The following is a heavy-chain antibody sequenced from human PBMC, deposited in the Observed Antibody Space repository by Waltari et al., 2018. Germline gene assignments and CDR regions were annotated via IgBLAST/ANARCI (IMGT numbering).Heavy chain of an antibody. V-gene: IGHV4-39*01. CDR2: IYYSGST. CDR3: ARARYKNWFDP. CDR1: GATISSGRYY. J-gene: IGHJ5*02. Sequence: QLQLQESGPGRVTPSEPLSLTCTVAGATISSGRYYWAWIRQPPGKGLEWIGSIYYSGSTYYNPSLKSRVTISVDTSKNQFSLKLSSVTAADTAVYYCARARYKNWFDPWGQGTLVTVSS. D-gene: IGHD1-1*01.